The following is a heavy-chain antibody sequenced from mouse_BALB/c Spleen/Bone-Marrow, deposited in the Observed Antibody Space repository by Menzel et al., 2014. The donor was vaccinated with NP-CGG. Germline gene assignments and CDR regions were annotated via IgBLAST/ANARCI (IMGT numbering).Heavy chain of an antibody. V-gene: IGHV1-54*01. J-gene: IGHJ3*01. Sequence: QVQLQQPGAELVRPGTSVKVSCKASGYAFTNYLIEWVKQRPGQGLEWIGVINPGSGGTNYNEKFKGKATLTADKSSSTAYMQLSSLTSDDSAVYFCARELGVFAYWGQGTLVTVSA. D-gene: IGHD4-1*01. CDR3: ARELGVFAY. CDR1: GYAFTNYL. CDR2: INPGSGGT.